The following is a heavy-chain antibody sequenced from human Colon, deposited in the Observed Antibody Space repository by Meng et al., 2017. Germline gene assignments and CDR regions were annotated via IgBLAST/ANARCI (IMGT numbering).Heavy chain of an antibody. V-gene: IGHV6-1*01. Sequence: QQSGPGLLKPSQTLSLTCAISGDSVSSKSAAWSWIRPFPSRGLEWMGRTNYRSKWYNDYAVSVKSRISINPDTSKNQFTLRLNSVTPEDTAVYYCASTENHFWGQGTLVTVSS. J-gene: IGHJ4*02. CDR3: ASTENHF. CDR2: TNYRSKWYN. CDR1: GDSVSSKSAA. D-gene: IGHD1-26*01.